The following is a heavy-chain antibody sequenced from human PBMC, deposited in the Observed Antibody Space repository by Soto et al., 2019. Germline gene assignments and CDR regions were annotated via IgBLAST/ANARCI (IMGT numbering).Heavy chain of an antibody. J-gene: IGHJ6*02. Sequence: EVQLVESGGGLVQPGGSLRLSCAASGFTFSSYSMNWVRQAPGKGLEWVSYISSSSSTIYYADSVKGRFTISRDNAKNSKYLQKNKLRDEDTAVYYCARDQSTAVAVTFYYYYYGMDVWGQGTTVTVSS. CDR3: ARDQSTAVAVTFYYYYYGMDV. V-gene: IGHV3-48*02. CDR1: GFTFSSYS. CDR2: ISSSSSTI. D-gene: IGHD6-6*01.